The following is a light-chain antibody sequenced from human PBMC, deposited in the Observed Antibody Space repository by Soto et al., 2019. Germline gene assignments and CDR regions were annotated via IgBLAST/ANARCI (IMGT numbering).Light chain of an antibody. CDR3: SSYTRSSFYV. CDR1: SSDVGGYNY. Sequence: QSALTQPASVSGSPGQSITISCTGTSSDVGGYNYVSWYQQHPGKAPKLVIYDVSNRPSGVSNRFSGSKSGNTASLTISGLQAEDEADYYCSSYTRSSFYVFGTGTKLTV. J-gene: IGLJ1*01. V-gene: IGLV2-14*01. CDR2: DVS.